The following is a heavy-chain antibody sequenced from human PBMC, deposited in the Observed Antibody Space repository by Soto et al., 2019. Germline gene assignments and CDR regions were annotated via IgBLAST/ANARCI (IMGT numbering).Heavy chain of an antibody. V-gene: IGHV3-23*01. CDR1: GFTFSSFA. Sequence: EVQLLESGGGLVQPGGSLRLSCAASGFTFSSFAMSWVRQAPGKGLEWVSAISGSGGSTYYADSVKGRFTISRDNSKNTLYLQMNSLRAEDTAVYYCAKGKIRATYYFDYWGQGTLVTVSS. CDR2: ISGSGGST. J-gene: IGHJ4*02. CDR3: AKGKIRATYYFDY.